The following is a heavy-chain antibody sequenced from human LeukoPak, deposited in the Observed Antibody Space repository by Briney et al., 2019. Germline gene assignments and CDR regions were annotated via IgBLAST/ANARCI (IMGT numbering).Heavy chain of an antibody. CDR3: ARQGYCTNGVCYAIFDY. J-gene: IGHJ4*02. CDR1: GGSISSYY. D-gene: IGHD2-8*01. V-gene: IGHV4-59*01. Sequence: SETLSLTCTVSGGSISSYYWSWIRQPPGKGLEWIGYIYYSGSTNYNPSLKSRVTISVDTSKNQFSLKLSSVTAADTAVYCCARQGYCTNGVCYAIFDYWGQGTLVTVSS. CDR2: IYYSGST.